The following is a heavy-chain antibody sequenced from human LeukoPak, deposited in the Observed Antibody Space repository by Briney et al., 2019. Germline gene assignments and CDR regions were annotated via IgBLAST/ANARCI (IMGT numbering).Heavy chain of an antibody. CDR3: ARDDFWSGYTIQRFDY. J-gene: IGHJ4*02. V-gene: IGHV1-69*05. D-gene: IGHD3-3*01. CDR2: IIPIFGTA. Sequence: ASVKVSCKASGGTFSSYAISWVRQAPGQGLEWMGGIIPIFGTANYAQKLQGRVTMTTDTSTSTAYMELRSLRSDDTAVYYCARDDFWSGYTIQRFDYWGQGTLVTVSS. CDR1: GGTFSSYA.